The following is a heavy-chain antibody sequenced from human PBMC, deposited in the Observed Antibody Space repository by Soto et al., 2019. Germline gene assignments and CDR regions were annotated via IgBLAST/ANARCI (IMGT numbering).Heavy chain of an antibody. CDR2: IKQDASEK. Sequence: EVQLVESGGGLVQSGGSLRLSCAATGFSISNYWMIWVRQGPGKGPEWVANIKQDASEKYYVDSVKGRFTISRDNAENSLYLHMTSLRADDTAVDHRARSLSAIPSESWGQGTLVTVSS. CDR1: GFSISNYW. J-gene: IGHJ5*02. CDR3: ARSLSAIPSES. D-gene: IGHD3-3*01. V-gene: IGHV3-7*02.